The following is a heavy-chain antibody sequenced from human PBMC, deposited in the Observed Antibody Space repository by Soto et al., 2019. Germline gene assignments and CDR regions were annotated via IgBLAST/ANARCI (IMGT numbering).Heavy chain of an antibody. J-gene: IGHJ4*02. D-gene: IGHD5-18*01. CDR1: GFTFSSYA. V-gene: IGHV3-30-3*01. CDR2: ISYDGNIK. Sequence: GGSLRLSCAASGFTFSSYAMHWVRQAPGKGLEWVALISYDGNIKYSADSVKGRFTISRDNSKNTLYLQMNSLTAEDTAMYFCARDQRGYNYGPFDHWGQGALVTVSS. CDR3: ARDQRGYNYGPFDH.